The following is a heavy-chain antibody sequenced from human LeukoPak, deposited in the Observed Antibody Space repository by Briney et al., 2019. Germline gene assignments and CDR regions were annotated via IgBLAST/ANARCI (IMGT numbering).Heavy chain of an antibody. CDR2: IYYSGST. Sequence: SETLSLTCTVSGCSISSSSYYWGWIRQPPGKGLEWIGSIYYSGSTYYNPSLKSRVTISVDTSKNQFSLKLSSVTAADTAVYYCARHPFDSSGYYYTLDAFDIWGQGTMVTVSS. CDR1: GCSISSSSYY. CDR3: ARHPFDSSGYYYTLDAFDI. J-gene: IGHJ3*02. V-gene: IGHV4-39*01. D-gene: IGHD3-22*01.